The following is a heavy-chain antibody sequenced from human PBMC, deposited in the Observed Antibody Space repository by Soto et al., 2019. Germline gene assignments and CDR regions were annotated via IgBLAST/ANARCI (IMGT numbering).Heavy chain of an antibody. CDR1: GFTFRAFT. D-gene: IGHD3-22*01. J-gene: IGHJ5*02. CDR3: ALDDLYDSTGYDS. CDR2: ISSSGTFK. V-gene: IGHV3-21*01. Sequence: EVHLVESGGGLVKPGGSLRLSCAASGFTFRAFTMNWVRQAPGKGLEWVSSISSSGTFKYYADSLGGRFTISRDNAKNSLYLQLNSLRGEDTAIYYCALDDLYDSTGYDSWGQGTLVTV.